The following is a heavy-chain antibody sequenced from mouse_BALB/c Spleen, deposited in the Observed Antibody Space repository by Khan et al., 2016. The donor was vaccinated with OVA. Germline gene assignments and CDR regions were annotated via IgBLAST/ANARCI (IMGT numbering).Heavy chain of an antibody. CDR1: GFNIKNTY. V-gene: IGHV14-3*02. Sequence: EVQLQESGAYLVKPGASVKLSCTASGFNIKNTYIHWVRQRPELGLAWIGRIDPANGNTKYDPEFQGKATLTADTSSNTAYLQLSSLTSEDTAVYFCTSSVLLYGMDNWGQGTSVTVSS. CDR3: TSSVLLYGMDN. CDR2: IDPANGNT. J-gene: IGHJ4*01.